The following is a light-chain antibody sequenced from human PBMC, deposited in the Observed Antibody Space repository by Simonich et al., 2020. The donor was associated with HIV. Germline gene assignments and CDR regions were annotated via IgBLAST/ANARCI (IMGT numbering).Light chain of an antibody. V-gene: IGLV6-57*03. CDR3: QSYDSSNQV. CDR1: SGILARNY. Sequence: NFMLTQPHSVSESQGKTVTISCSRSSGILARNYMQWYQQHPGSAPTTVLYEDNQRPSGVPDLFSGSIDSSSTSASLTISGLKTEDEADYYCQSYDSSNQVFGGGTKLTVL. J-gene: IGLJ3*02. CDR2: EDN.